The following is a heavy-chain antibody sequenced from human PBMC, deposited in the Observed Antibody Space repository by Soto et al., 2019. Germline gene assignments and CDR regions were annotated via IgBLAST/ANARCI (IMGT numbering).Heavy chain of an antibody. J-gene: IGHJ1*01. D-gene: IGHD6-19*01. CDR1: GFTFSNYA. V-gene: IGHV3-23*01. CDR2: TSTSGEGT. Sequence: GGSLRLSCAASGFTFSNYAMSWVRQAPGKGLEWVAGTSTSGEGTFYTDSVKGRFTISRDNAKNTLYLQMNRLRADDTAVYYCAKDGSSGWYIAYFQHWGLGT. CDR3: AKDGSSGWYIAYFQH.